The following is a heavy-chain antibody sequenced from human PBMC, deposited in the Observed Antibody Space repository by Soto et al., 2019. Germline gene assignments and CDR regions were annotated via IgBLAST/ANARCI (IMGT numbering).Heavy chain of an antibody. CDR3: ATSDGSGYRALDY. J-gene: IGHJ4*02. CDR1: GDTFAFHS. V-gene: IGHV1-69*02. Sequence: QVQLVQSGAEVKRPGSSVKVSCKASGDTFAFHSINWVRQAPGLGLEWMGRINPILSMSNYAQRFQGRVTMTADKSTSTAYMVLSSLRSEDTAIYYWATSDGSGYRALDYWGQGALVTVSS. D-gene: IGHD3-10*01. CDR2: INPILSMS.